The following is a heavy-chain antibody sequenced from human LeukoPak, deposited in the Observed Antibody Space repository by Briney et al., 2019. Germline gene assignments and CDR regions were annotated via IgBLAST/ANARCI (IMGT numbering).Heavy chain of an antibody. D-gene: IGHD3-22*01. CDR3: ARGRYYYDSSGYYEEHNFDY. CDR2: IIPIFGTA. Sequence: SVKVSCKASGCTFSSYAISWVRQAPGQGLDWMGRIIPIFGTANYAQKFQGRVTITTDESTSTAYMELSRLRSEDTAVYYCARGRYYYDSSGYYEEHNFDYWGQGTLVTVSS. V-gene: IGHV1-69*05. J-gene: IGHJ4*02. CDR1: GCTFSSYA.